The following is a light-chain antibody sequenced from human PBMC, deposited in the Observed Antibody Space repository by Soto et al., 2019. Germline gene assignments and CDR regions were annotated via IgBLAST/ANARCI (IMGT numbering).Light chain of an antibody. CDR2: DSS. J-gene: IGKJ4*01. V-gene: IGKV1-9*01. Sequence: IPLTQSPSSLSASVGDRVTITCRASRAVINFLAWYQQRPGKAPNLLIYDSSTLQSGVPSRFSGRGSGTEFTLPISNLQPEDFATYYCQQLNYYPITFGGGTKGEIK. CDR1: RAVINF. CDR3: QQLNYYPIT.